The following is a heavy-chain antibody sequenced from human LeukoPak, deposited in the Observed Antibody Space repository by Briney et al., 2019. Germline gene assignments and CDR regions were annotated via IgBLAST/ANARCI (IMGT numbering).Heavy chain of an antibody. CDR1: GYLFTGYY. CDR3: ARAGFTIVVPGAIYFDGFDI. Sequence: ASVKVSCKASGYLFTGYYMHWVRQAPGQGLEWMGRINPNSGGTDYAQKFQGRVTMTRDTSISTVYMELSRVRSDDTAVYYCARAGFTIVVPGAIYFDGFDIWGQGTTVTVSS. V-gene: IGHV1-2*06. D-gene: IGHD2-2*01. J-gene: IGHJ3*02. CDR2: INPNSGGT.